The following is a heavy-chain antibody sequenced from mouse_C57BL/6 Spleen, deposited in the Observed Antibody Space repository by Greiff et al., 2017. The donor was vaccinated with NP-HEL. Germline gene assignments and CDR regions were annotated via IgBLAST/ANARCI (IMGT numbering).Heavy chain of an antibody. CDR3: ARTADGSSYAAWFAY. CDR2: IYPRSGNT. Sequence: QVQLQQSGAELARPGASVKLSCKASGYTFTSYGISWVKQRTGQGLEWIGEIYPRSGNTYYNEKFKGKATLTADKSSSTAYMELRSLTSEDSAVYFCARTADGSSYAAWFAYWGQGTLVTVSA. V-gene: IGHV1-81*01. D-gene: IGHD1-1*01. J-gene: IGHJ3*01. CDR1: GYTFTSYG.